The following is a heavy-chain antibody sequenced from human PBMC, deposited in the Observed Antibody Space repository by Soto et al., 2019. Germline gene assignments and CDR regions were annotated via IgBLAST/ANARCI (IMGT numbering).Heavy chain of an antibody. CDR1: GFSLSTSGMC. D-gene: IGHD6-6*01. V-gene: IGHV2-70*11. J-gene: IGHJ4*02. CDR3: ARIHHFEYSSSSLYLDY. Sequence: SGPTLVNPTQTLTLTCTFSGFSLSTSGMCVSWIRQPPGKALEWLARIDWDDDKYYSTSLKTRLTISKDTSKNQVVLTMTNMDPVDTATYYCARIHHFEYSSSSLYLDYWGQGALVTVSS. CDR2: IDWDDDK.